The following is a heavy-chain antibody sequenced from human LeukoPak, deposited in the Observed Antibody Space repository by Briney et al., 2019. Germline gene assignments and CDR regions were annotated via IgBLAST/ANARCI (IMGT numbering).Heavy chain of an antibody. D-gene: IGHD6-13*01. CDR3: ARRGLAGPPDY. V-gene: IGHV4-39*01. CDR2: IYYSGST. Sequence: SETLSLTCTVSGGSISSSSYYWGWIRQPPGKGLEWIGSIYYSGSTYYNPSLKSRVTIPVDTSKNQFSLKLSSVTAADTAVYYCARRGLAGPPDYWGQGTLVTVSS. CDR1: GGSISSSSYY. J-gene: IGHJ4*02.